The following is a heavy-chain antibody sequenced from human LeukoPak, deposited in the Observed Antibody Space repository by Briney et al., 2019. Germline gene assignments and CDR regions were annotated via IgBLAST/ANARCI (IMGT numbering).Heavy chain of an antibody. V-gene: IGHV3-23*01. J-gene: IGHJ4*02. CDR2: ISDSGAST. CDR3: AKGLLWFGEFDY. D-gene: IGHD3-10*01. CDR1: GFTFSRYA. Sequence: GGSLRLSCAASGFTFSRYAMNWVRQAPGMGLEWVSAISDSGASTYYADSVKGRFTISRDNSKNTLYLQMNSLRAEDTAVYYCAKGLLWFGEFDYWGQGTLVTVSS.